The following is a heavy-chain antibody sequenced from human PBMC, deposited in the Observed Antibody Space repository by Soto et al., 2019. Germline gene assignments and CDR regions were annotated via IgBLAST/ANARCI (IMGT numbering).Heavy chain of an antibody. CDR2: ICGSGGTT. Sequence: AGGSLRLSCAASGFTFNNYAMTWVRQAPGKGLEWVSVICGSGGTTYYPDSVKGRFTISRDNSKNTLYLQMNSLRAEDTAVYYCAKSPTSSCYSAMDVWGQGTTVTVSS. D-gene: IGHD2-15*01. CDR3: AKSPTSSCYSAMDV. CDR1: GFTFNNYA. J-gene: IGHJ6*02. V-gene: IGHV3-23*01.